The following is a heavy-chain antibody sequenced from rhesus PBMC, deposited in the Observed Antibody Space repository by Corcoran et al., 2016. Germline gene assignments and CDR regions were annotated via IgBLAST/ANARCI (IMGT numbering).Heavy chain of an antibody. D-gene: IGHD1-1*01. CDR3: ARDSLENSRDY. J-gene: IGHJ4*01. CDR2: IDGNKATT. CDR1: GASISSYW. V-gene: IGHV4-80*01. Sequence: VQLQESGPGLVKPSEILSLTCAVSGASISSYWWNWIRQPPGTGLEWIGEIDGNKATTNYQPTHKSRVTITKEAAKKQFSLKLTSVTAADTAGYDCARDSLENSRDYWGQGVLGTVAS.